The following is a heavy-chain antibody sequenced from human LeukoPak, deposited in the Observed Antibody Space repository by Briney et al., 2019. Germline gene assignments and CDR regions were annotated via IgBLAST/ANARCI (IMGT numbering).Heavy chain of an antibody. CDR3: ARVAGVNYYYGMDV. J-gene: IGHJ6*02. V-gene: IGHV6-1*01. CDR1: GDSVSSNSAA. D-gene: IGHD7-27*01. CDR2: TYYRSKWFN. Sequence: SQTLSLTCALSGDSVSSNSAAWNWIRQSPSRGLEWLGRTYYRSKWFNDYAVSVKSRITINPDTSKNQFSLQLNSVTPEDTAVYYCARVAGVNYYYGMDVWGQGTTVTVSS.